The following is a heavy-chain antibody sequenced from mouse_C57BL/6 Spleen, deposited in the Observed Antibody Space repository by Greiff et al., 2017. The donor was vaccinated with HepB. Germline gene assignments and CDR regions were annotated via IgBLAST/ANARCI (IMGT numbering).Heavy chain of an antibody. V-gene: IGHV1-64*01. D-gene: IGHD2-4*01. J-gene: IGHJ4*01. CDR2: IHPNSGST. Sequence: QVQLQQPGAELVKPGASVKLSCKASGYTFTSYRMHWVKQRPGQGLEWIGMIHPNSGSTNYNEKFKSKATLTVDKSSSTAYMQLSSLTSEDSAVYYCARSPYYDYDDYYAMDYWGQGTSVTVSS. CDR1: GYTFTSYR. CDR3: ARSPYYDYDDYYAMDY.